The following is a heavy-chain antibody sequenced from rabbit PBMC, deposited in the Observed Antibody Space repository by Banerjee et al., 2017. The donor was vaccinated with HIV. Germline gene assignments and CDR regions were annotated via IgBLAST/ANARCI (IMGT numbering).Heavy chain of an antibody. CDR1: GFSFSNKYV. D-gene: IGHD1-1*01. Sequence: QEQLEESGGDLVKPEGSLTLTCTASGFSFSNKYVMCWVRQAPGKGLEWIGCIYAGSSGGTYYASWAKGRFTISKTSSTTVTLQMTSLTAADTATYFCARDIFSGGMGDLWGQGTLVTVS. CDR2: IYAGSSGGT. V-gene: IGHV1S45*01. CDR3: ARDIFSGGMGDL. J-gene: IGHJ4*01.